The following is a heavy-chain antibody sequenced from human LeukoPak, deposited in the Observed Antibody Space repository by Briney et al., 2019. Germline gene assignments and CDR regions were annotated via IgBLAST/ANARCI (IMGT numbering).Heavy chain of an antibody. Sequence: AGSLRLSCAASGFTFDDYAMHWVRQAPGKGLGWVSLISGDGTRTYYADSVKGRFTISRDNSKNSLYLQMNSLRTADTALYYCAKVPDYGDFIFDYWGQGTLVTVSS. J-gene: IGHJ4*02. CDR3: AKVPDYGDFIFDY. CDR2: ISGDGTRT. V-gene: IGHV3-43*02. D-gene: IGHD4-17*01. CDR1: GFTFDDYA.